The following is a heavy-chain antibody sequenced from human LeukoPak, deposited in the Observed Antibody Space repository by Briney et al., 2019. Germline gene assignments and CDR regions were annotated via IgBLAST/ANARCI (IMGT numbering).Heavy chain of an antibody. Sequence: GESLKISCQGSGYRFNTYWIAWVRQLPGKDLEWMGIIYPGDSDTRYSPPFQGQVSISADKSINTAYLQWSSLKASDTAIYYCARRQYCSGGDCYSGAFDIWGQGTMVTVSS. CDR2: IYPGDSDT. D-gene: IGHD2-15*01. J-gene: IGHJ3*02. CDR3: ARRQYCSGGDCYSGAFDI. V-gene: IGHV5-51*01. CDR1: GYRFNTYW.